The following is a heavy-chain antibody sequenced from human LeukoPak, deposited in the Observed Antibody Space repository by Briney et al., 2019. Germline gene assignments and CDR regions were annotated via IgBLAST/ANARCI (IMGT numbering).Heavy chain of an antibody. V-gene: IGHV3-48*03. CDR1: GFTFSSYA. CDR3: AELGITMIGGV. J-gene: IGHJ6*04. D-gene: IGHD3-10*02. Sequence: GGSLRLSCTAAGFTFSSYAMSWVRQAPGKGLEWVSAISGSGSTIYYADSVKGRFTISRDNAKNSLYLQMNSLRAEDTAVYYCAELGITMIGGVWGKGTTVTISS. CDR2: ISGSGSTI.